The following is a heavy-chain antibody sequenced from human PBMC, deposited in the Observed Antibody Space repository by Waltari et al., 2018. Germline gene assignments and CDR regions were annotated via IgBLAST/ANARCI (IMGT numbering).Heavy chain of an antibody. V-gene: IGHV4-59*01. CDR3: ARAWSGPRAFDI. J-gene: IGHJ3*02. Sequence: QVQLQESGPGLVKPSETLSLTCTVSGGSISSYYWSWIRQPPGKGLEWIGYIYYSGSTNDNPSLKSRVTISVDTSKNQFSLKLSSVTAADTAVYYCARAWSGPRAFDIWGQGTMVTVSS. CDR1: GGSISSYY. CDR2: IYYSGST. D-gene: IGHD3-3*01.